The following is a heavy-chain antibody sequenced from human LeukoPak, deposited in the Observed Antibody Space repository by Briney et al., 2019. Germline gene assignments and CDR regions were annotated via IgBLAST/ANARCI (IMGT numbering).Heavy chain of an antibody. D-gene: IGHD1-26*01. V-gene: IGHV4-39*07. J-gene: IGHJ4*02. CDR3: ARDRGGFWGATTPFDY. CDR2: IYYSGST. CDR1: GGSISSSSYY. Sequence: PSETLSLTCTVSGGSISSSSYYWGWIRQPPGKGLEWIGSIYYSGSTYYNPSLKSRVTISVDTSKNQFSLKLSSVTAADTAVYYCARDRGGFWGATTPFDYWGQGTLVTVSS.